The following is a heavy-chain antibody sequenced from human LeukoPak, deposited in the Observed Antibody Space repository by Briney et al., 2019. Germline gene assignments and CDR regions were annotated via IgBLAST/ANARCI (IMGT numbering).Heavy chain of an antibody. J-gene: IGHJ6*02. CDR3: ARAVGASYYYYYGMDV. CDR2: IYSNGNT. D-gene: IGHD1-26*01. CDR1: GGSFSSSY. Sequence: SETLSLTCIVSGGSFSSSYWSWIRQPPGKGLEWIAYIYSNGNTNSNPSLKGRVTIAVDTSQSQFSLKLSSVTAADTAVYYCARAVGASYYYYYGMDVWGQGTTVTVSS. V-gene: IGHV4-59*01.